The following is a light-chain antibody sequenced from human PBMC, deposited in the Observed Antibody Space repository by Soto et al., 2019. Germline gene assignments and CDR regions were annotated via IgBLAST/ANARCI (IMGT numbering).Light chain of an antibody. CDR3: QQSYITPYT. V-gene: IGKV1-39*01. Sequence: DIQMTQSPSSLSATGRDTVTITCRASQSISVHLNWYQQKPGEVPKLLIYAASNLHSGVPSRFSGSGSETDFALTISSLQPEDFATYYCQQSYITPYTFGQGTRLEIK. CDR2: AAS. J-gene: IGKJ2*01. CDR1: QSISVH.